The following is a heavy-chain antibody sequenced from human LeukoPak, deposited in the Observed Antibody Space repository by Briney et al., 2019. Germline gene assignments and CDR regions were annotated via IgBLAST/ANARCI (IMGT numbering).Heavy chain of an antibody. CDR2: MNPNIGKT. J-gene: IGHJ3*02. V-gene: IGHV1-8*01. CDR1: GYTFTSYD. Sequence: GASVKVSCKASGYTFTSYDINWVRQATGQGLEWMGWMNPNIGKTGYAQKFQGRVPMTRNTAISTAYMELRSLRSEATAVYYCARAIYGSGSYDAFDIWGQGTMVTVSS. D-gene: IGHD3-10*01. CDR3: ARAIYGSGSYDAFDI.